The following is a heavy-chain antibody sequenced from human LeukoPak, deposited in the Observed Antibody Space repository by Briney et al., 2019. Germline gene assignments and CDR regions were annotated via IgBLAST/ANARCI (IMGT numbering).Heavy chain of an antibody. CDR1: GYTFTSYY. V-gene: IGHV1-69*04. J-gene: IGHJ6*02. CDR2: IIPILGIA. D-gene: IGHD6-19*01. Sequence: GASVKVSCKASGYTFTSYYMHWVRQAPGQGLEWMGRIIPILGIANYAQKFQGRVTITADKSTSTAYMELSSLRSEDTAVYYCARDLYSSGWTNYYYGMDVWGQGTTVTVSS. CDR3: ARDLYSSGWTNYYYGMDV.